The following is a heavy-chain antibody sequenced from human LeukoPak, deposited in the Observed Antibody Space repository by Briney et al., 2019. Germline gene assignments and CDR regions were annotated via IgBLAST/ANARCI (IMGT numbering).Heavy chain of an antibody. J-gene: IGHJ4*02. CDR2: IRQDGNEK. Sequence: HSGGSLRLSCAASGFTSSFFWMTWVRQAPGKGLEWVANIRQDGNEKYYVDSVKGRFTISRDNAKNSLYLQMSSLRAEDTAVYYCARVGGYSSSSPLDYWGQGTLVTVSS. V-gene: IGHV3-7*01. CDR1: GFTSSFFW. D-gene: IGHD6-6*01. CDR3: ARVGGYSSSSPLDY.